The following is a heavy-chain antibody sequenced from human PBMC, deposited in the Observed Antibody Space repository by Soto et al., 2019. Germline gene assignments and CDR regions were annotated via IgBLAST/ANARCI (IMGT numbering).Heavy chain of an antibody. CDR2: IYYSGST. Sequence: SETLSLTCTVSGGSVSSGSYYWSWIRQPPGKGLEWIGCIYYSGSTNYNPSLKSRVTISVDTSKNQFSLKLSSVTAADTAVYYCAIHTYYDFWSGYRNPSSYYFDYWGQGTLVTVSS. V-gene: IGHV4-61*01. CDR1: GGSVSSGSYY. J-gene: IGHJ4*02. D-gene: IGHD3-3*01. CDR3: AIHTYYDFWSGYRNPSSYYFDY.